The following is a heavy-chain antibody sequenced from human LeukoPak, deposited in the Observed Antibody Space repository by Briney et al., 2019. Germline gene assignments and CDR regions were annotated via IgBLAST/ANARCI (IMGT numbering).Heavy chain of an antibody. D-gene: IGHD3-10*01. V-gene: IGHV1-18*01. J-gene: IGHJ6*03. CDR2: ISAYNGNT. Sequence: ASVKVSCKASGYTFTSYGISWVRQAPGQGLEWMGWISAYNGNTNYAQKLQGRVTMTTDTSTSTAYIELRSLRSDDTAVYYCARDRSYYGSGRVYYYYMDVWGKGTTVTISS. CDR1: GYTFTSYG. CDR3: ARDRSYYGSGRVYYYYMDV.